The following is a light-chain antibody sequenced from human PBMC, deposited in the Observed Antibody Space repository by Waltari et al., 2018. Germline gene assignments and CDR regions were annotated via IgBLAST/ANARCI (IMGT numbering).Light chain of an antibody. CDR1: ALPKKY. J-gene: IGLJ2*01. CDR3: YSTDSSGNHRV. Sequence: SYELTQPPSVSVSPGQTARITCPGDALPKKYAYWYQQKYGQAPVLVIYEDNKRPSGIPERISGSSSGTMATLTVSGAQVEDEADYYCYSTDSSGNHRVFGGGTRLTVL. V-gene: IGLV3-10*01. CDR2: EDN.